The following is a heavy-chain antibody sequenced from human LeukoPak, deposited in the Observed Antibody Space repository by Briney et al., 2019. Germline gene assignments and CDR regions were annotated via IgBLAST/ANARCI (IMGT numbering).Heavy chain of an antibody. CDR1: GGSISSSSYY. CDR2: IYYSGST. CDR3: ASYPYTPAVGFLEWFPDDP. V-gene: IGHV4-39*01. D-gene: IGHD3-3*01. J-gene: IGHJ5*02. Sequence: PSETLSLTCTVSGGSISSSSYYWGWIRQPPGKGLEWIGSIYYSGSTYYNLSLKSRVTISVDTSKNQFSLKLSSVTAADTAVYYCASYPYTPAVGFLEWFPDDPWGQGTLVTVSS.